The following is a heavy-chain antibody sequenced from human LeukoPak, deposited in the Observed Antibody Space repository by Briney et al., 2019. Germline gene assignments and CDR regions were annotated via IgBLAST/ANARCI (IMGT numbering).Heavy chain of an antibody. V-gene: IGHV3-23*01. D-gene: IGHD2-21*02. CDR3: AKSLQYCGGDCSPFFDY. Sequence: GTLSLTCTVSGGSLSSFYWGWVRQPPREGVGWGSAICGSGGSTYYADSVKGRFTISRDNSKNTLYLQMNSLRAEDTAVYYCAKSLQYCGGDCSPFFDYWGQGTLVTVSS. CDR2: ICGSGGST. CDR1: GGSLSSFY. J-gene: IGHJ4*02.